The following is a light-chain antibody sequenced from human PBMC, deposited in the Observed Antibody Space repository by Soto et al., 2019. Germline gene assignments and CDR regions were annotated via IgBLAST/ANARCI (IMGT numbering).Light chain of an antibody. CDR2: AAS. Sequence: EIVLTQSPGTLSLSPGERATLSCRASQSVSISYLAWYQQKPGQAPRLLIYAASSRATGIPDRFSGSGSGTDFTLTITRLEPEDFAVYYCQQYGSSSWTFGQGTKVEVK. V-gene: IGKV3-20*01. J-gene: IGKJ1*01. CDR1: QSVSISY. CDR3: QQYGSSSWT.